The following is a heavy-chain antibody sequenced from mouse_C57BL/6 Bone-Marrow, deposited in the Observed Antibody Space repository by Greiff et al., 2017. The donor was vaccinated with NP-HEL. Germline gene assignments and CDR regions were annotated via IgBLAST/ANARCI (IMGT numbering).Heavy chain of an antibody. J-gene: IGHJ4*01. Sequence: VQLQQSGAELVKPGASVKISCKASGYAFSSYWMNWVKQRPGKGLEWIGQIYPGDGDTNYNGKFKGKATLTADKSSSKAYMQLSSLTSEDSAVYFCARSPLLLLLAMDYWGQGTSVTVSS. D-gene: IGHD1-1*01. V-gene: IGHV1-80*01. CDR3: ARSPLLLLLAMDY. CDR2: IYPGDGDT. CDR1: GYAFSSYW.